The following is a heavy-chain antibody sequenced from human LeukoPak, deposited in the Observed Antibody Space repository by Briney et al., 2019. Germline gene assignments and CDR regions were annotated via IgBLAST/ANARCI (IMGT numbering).Heavy chain of an antibody. CDR3: AKVFRGVVAGTYFDY. V-gene: IGHV3-43*02. CDR2: ISGDGGST. CDR1: GFTFDDYA. J-gene: IGHJ4*02. Sequence: GGSLRLSCAASGFTFDDYAMHWVRQAPGKGLERVSLISGDGGSTFYADSVKGRFTISRDNSKNSLYLQMNSLRTEDTALYYCAKVFRGVVAGTYFDYWGQGTLVTVSS. D-gene: IGHD6-19*01.